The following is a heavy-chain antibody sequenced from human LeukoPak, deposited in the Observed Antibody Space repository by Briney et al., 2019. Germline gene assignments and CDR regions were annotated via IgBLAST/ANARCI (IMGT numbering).Heavy chain of an antibody. J-gene: IGHJ6*03. Sequence: GGSLRLSCAASGFTFSSYWMSWVRQAPGKGLEWVANIKQDGSEKYYVDSVKGRFTISRDNAKNSLYLQMNSLRAEDTAVYYCAREGVPAAGYYYYYYMDVWGKGTTVTVSS. CDR1: GFTFSSYW. CDR2: IKQDGSEK. V-gene: IGHV3-7*01. CDR3: AREGVPAAGYYYYYYMDV. D-gene: IGHD2-2*01.